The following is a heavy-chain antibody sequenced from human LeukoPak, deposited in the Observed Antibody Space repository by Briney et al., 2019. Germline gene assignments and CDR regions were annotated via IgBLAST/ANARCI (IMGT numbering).Heavy chain of an antibody. J-gene: IGHJ6*02. V-gene: IGHV4-39*07. CDR1: GGSISSSSYY. Sequence: SETLSLTCTVSGGSISSSSYYWGWIRQPPGKGLEWIGSIYYSGSTYYNPSLKSRVTISVDKSKNQFSLKLSSVTAADTAVYYCASLPIDCSGGSCYSGWDYYYYGMDVWGQGTTVTVSS. CDR3: ASLPIDCSGGSCYSGWDYYYYGMDV. CDR2: IYYSGST. D-gene: IGHD2-15*01.